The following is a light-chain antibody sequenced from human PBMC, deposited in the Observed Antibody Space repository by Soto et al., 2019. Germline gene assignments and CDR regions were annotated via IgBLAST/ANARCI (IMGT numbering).Light chain of an antibody. CDR2: DAS. J-gene: IGKJ1*01. Sequence: DIQMTQSPSTLSASVGDRVTITCRASQSIRSWLAWYQQKPGKAPKLLIYDASSLESGVPSRFSGSGSGTEFTLTISSRQPDDFATYYCQQYNSYWTFGQGTKVEIK. V-gene: IGKV1-5*01. CDR1: QSIRSW. CDR3: QQYNSYWT.